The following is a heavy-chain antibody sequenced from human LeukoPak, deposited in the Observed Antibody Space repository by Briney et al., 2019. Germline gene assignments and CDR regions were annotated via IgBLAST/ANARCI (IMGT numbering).Heavy chain of an antibody. V-gene: IGHV1-24*01. CDR1: GYTLTELS. CDR3: ATDVLVVVAASTGCAFDI. Sequence: PRASVKVSCKVSGYTLTELSMHWVRQAPGKGLEWMGGFDPEDGETIYAQKFQGRVTMTEDTSTDTVYMELSSLRSEDTAVYYCATDVLVVVAASTGCAFDIWGQGTTVTVSS. D-gene: IGHD2-15*01. CDR2: FDPEDGET. J-gene: IGHJ3*02.